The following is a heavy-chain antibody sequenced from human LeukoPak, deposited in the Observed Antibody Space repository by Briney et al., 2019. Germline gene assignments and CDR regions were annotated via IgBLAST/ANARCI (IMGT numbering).Heavy chain of an antibody. D-gene: IGHD6-19*01. J-gene: IGHJ4*02. Sequence: PGGSLRLSCAVSGFTFSDYFLDWVRQAPGKGLEWVGRSRNRARSYTTEYAASVKGRFTISRDDSKNSLYLQMNSLNIDDTAVYYCVRVGFVAGSDYLDSWGQGTLVTVST. CDR3: VRVGFVAGSDYLDS. CDR2: SRNRARSYTT. CDR1: GFTFSDYF. V-gene: IGHV3-72*01.